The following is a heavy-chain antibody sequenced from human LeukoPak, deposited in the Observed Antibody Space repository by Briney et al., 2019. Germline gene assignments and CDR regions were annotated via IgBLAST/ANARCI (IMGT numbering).Heavy chain of an antibody. J-gene: IGHJ4*02. Sequence: GGSLRLSCAASGFTFSSYAMSWVRQAPGKGLEWVSAISGSGGSTYYADSVKGRFTISRDNSKNTLYLQMNSLRAEDTAVYYCAKSFVPDYYDSSGYYYFDYWGQGTLVTVSS. CDR2: ISGSGGST. CDR3: AKSFVPDYYDSSGYYYFDY. CDR1: GFTFSSYA. V-gene: IGHV3-23*01. D-gene: IGHD3-22*01.